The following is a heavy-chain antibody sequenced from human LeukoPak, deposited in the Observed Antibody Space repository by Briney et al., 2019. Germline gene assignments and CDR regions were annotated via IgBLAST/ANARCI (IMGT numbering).Heavy chain of an antibody. CDR1: GFTFSSYE. CDR2: ISSSGSTI. Sequence: GGSLRLSCAASGFTFSSYEMNWVRQAPGKGLEWVSYISSSGSTIYYADSVKGRFTISRDNAKNSLYLQMNSLRAEDTAVYYCAREGAGSGWSFDYWGQGTLVTVSS. D-gene: IGHD6-19*01. J-gene: IGHJ4*02. V-gene: IGHV3-48*03. CDR3: AREGAGSGWSFDY.